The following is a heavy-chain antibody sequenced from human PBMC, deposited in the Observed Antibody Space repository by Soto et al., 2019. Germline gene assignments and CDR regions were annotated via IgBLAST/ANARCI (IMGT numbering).Heavy chain of an antibody. V-gene: IGHV4-39*01. CDR1: GGSISSSSYY. Sequence: SETLSLTCTVSGGSISSSSYYWGWIRQPPGKGLEWIGSIYYSGSTYYNPSLKSRVTISVDTSKNQFSLKLSSVTAADTAVYYCASSAIPSDIVVVPAATSSGQGTLVTGSS. J-gene: IGHJ5*02. CDR2: IYYSGST. D-gene: IGHD2-2*01. CDR3: ASSAIPSDIVVVPAATS.